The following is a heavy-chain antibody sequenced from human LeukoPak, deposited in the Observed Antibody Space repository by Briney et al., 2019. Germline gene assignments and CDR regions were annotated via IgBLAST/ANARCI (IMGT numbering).Heavy chain of an antibody. Sequence: GGSLRLSCAASGFTFTNYALHWVRQTPVKGLEWITLISSDGNNNVYADSVKGRFTISRDNSRNTLYLQMNSLRAEDTAVYYCARDTYDSSGYYYFDFDYWGQGTLVTVSS. CDR1: GFTFTNYA. J-gene: IGHJ4*02. D-gene: IGHD3-22*01. V-gene: IGHV3-30*03. CDR3: ARDTYDSSGYYYFDFDY. CDR2: ISSDGNNN.